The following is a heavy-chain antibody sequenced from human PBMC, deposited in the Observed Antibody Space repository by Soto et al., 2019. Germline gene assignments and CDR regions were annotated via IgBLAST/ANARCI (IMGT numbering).Heavy chain of an antibody. CDR3: AATYYYGSGPLGYYYYGMDV. J-gene: IGHJ6*02. CDR2: IIPIFGTA. D-gene: IGHD3-10*01. Sequence: SVKVSCKASGGTFSSYAISWVRQAPGQGLEWMGGIIPIFGTANYAQKFQGRVTITADKSTSTAYMELSSLRSEDTAVYYCAATYYYGSGPLGYYYYGMDVWGQGTTVTVSS. CDR1: GGTFSSYA. V-gene: IGHV1-69*06.